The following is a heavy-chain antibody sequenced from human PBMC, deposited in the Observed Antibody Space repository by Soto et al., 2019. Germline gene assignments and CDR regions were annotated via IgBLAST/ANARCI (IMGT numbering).Heavy chain of an antibody. CDR2: ISGDGSST. J-gene: IGHJ4*02. D-gene: IGHD2-2*01. CDR1: GFTFSSYW. V-gene: IGHV3-23*01. Sequence: GGSLRLSCAASGFTFSSYWMHWVRQAPGKGLEWVSAISGDGSSTNYADSVKGRFTISRDNSKNTLYLQMNSLRAEDTAVYYCAKEVPAAIIWGQGTLVTVSS. CDR3: AKEVPAAII.